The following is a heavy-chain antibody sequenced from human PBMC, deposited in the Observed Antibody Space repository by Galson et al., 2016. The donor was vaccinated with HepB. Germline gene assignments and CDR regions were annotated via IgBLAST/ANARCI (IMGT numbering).Heavy chain of an antibody. CDR3: LRGCSSPWLSFHGY. CDR2: ISGFSGNT. CDR1: GYTFTAYG. V-gene: IGHV1-18*04. Sequence: SVKVSCKASGYTFTAYGITWVRQAPGQGLERMGWISGFSGNTHYAQKVQERMTMTTDTSTNTAYMDLRSLRSDDTAIYYCLRGCSSPWLSFHGYWSQGTQVTVSS. J-gene: IGHJ4*02. D-gene: IGHD6-19*01.